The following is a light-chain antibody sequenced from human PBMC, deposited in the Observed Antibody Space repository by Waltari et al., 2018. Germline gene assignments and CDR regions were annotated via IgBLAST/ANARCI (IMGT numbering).Light chain of an antibody. CDR1: QDISNY. J-gene: IGKJ2*01. Sequence: DIQMTQSPSSLSASVGDRVTITCQASQDISNYLNWYQQKPGKAPKLLIYYAFTLETGVPERFSGSGYGTDFTFTISSLQPEDIATYYCQQYDNLPPYTFGQGTKLEIK. CDR2: YAF. V-gene: IGKV1-33*01. CDR3: QQYDNLPPYT.